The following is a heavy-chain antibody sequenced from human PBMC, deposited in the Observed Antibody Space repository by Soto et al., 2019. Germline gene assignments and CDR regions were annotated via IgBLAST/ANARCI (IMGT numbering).Heavy chain of an antibody. CDR2: IYGGDST. Sequence: EVQLVESGGALIQPGGSLRLSCAASGFTVTNNYMSWVRQAPGKGLEWVSVIYGGDSTYYADSVKGRFTISRDNSKNPLYLQMNSLRADDTAMYYCARFAVDGNCRSTDCFDFDPWGKGTLVTVSS. J-gene: IGHJ5*02. D-gene: IGHD2-2*01. CDR3: ARFAVDGNCRSTDCFDFDP. CDR1: GFTVTNNY. V-gene: IGHV3-53*01.